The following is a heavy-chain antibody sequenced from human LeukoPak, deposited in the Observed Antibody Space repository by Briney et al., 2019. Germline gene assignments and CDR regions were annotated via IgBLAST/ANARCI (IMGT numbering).Heavy chain of an antibody. V-gene: IGHV4-34*01. CDR1: GGSFSGYY. CDR3: ARGRGSSWYWEYFQH. D-gene: IGHD6-13*01. J-gene: IGHJ1*01. Sequence: SETLSLTCAVYGGSFSGYYWSWIRQPPGKGLEWIGEINHSGSTNYNPSLKSRVTIAVDTSKNQFSLKLSSVTAADTAVYYCARGRGSSWYWEYFQHWGQGTLVTVSS. CDR2: INHSGST.